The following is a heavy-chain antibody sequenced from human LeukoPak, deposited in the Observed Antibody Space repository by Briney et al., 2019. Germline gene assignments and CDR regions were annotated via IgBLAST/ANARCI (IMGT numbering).Heavy chain of an antibody. CDR1: GGSVSSYY. D-gene: IGHD1-26*01. CDR2: ISYSGSA. V-gene: IGHV4-59*08. Sequence: PSETLSITCDGSGGSVSSYYWSWIRQPPGEGLEWIGYISYSGSANYNPSLKSRVTISLDTSKKQFSLKLSSVTAADTAVYFCVRHGGSYSFDSWGQGTLVTVSS. CDR3: VRHGGSYSFDS. J-gene: IGHJ4*02.